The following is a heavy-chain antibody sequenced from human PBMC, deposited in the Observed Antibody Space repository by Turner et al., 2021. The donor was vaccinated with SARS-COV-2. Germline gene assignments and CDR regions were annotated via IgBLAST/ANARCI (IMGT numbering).Heavy chain of an antibody. CDR2: ISYDGSNK. D-gene: IGHD3-10*01. Sequence: QVQLVESGGGVVQPGRSLRLSCAASGFTLSSYVMHWVRQAPVKGLEWVAVISYDGSNKYYADSVKGRFTISRDNSKNTLYLQMNSLRAEDTAVYYCARDSGDFDYWGQGTLVTVSS. CDR1: GFTLSSYV. J-gene: IGHJ4*02. CDR3: ARDSGDFDY. V-gene: IGHV3-30-3*01.